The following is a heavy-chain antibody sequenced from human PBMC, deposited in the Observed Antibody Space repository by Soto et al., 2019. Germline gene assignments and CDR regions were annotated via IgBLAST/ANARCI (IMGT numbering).Heavy chain of an antibody. V-gene: IGHV1-69*13. J-gene: IGHJ3*02. CDR2: IIPYFGKA. CDR1: GYTFTSYG. CDR3: ARGNTAMVLLGAFDI. Sequence: SVKVSCKASGYTFTSYGISWVRQAPGQGLEWMGGIIPYFGKANYAQKFQGRVTITADESTSTAYMELSSLRSEDTAVYYCARGNTAMVLLGAFDIWGQGTMVTVSS. D-gene: IGHD5-18*01.